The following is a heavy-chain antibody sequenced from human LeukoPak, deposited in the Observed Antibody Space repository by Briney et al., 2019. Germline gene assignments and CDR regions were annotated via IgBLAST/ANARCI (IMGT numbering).Heavy chain of an antibody. V-gene: IGHV3-64D*06. J-gene: IGHJ4*02. Sequence: GGSLRLSCSASGFPFSTYAMHWVRQAPGKGLEYVSAISSYGDSTYYADSVKGRFTISRDNSKNMVYLQMSSLRAEDTAVYHCARDAGSGYFDYWGQGTLVTVSS. CDR2: ISSYGDST. CDR3: ARDAGSGYFDY. CDR1: GFPFSTYA. D-gene: IGHD6-19*01.